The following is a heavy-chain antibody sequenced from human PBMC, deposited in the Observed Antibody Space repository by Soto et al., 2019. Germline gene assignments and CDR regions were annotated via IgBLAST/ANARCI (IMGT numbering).Heavy chain of an antibody. CDR1: GFTFSSYG. J-gene: IGHJ6*02. Sequence: GESLKISCAASGFTFSSYGMHWVRQAPGKGLEWVAVIWYDGSNKYYADSVKGRFTISRDNSKNTLYLQMNSLRAEDTAVYYCAREVDYGDYGYYGMDVWGQGTTVTVSS. CDR2: IWYDGSNK. D-gene: IGHD4-17*01. CDR3: AREVDYGDYGYYGMDV. V-gene: IGHV3-33*01.